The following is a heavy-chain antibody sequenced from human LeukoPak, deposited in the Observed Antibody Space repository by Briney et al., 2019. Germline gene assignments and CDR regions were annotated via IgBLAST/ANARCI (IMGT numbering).Heavy chain of an antibody. CDR2: ISSSSSTI. J-gene: IGHJ4*02. CDR1: GFIFSSYS. D-gene: IGHD6-19*01. V-gene: IGHV3-48*04. CDR3: ASQPIAVAGRARDY. Sequence: AGGSLRLSCAASGFIFSSYSMNWVRQAPGKGLEWVSYISSSSSTIYYADSVKGRFTISRDNAKNTLYLQMNSLRAEDTAVYYCASQPIAVAGRARDYWGQGTLVTVSS.